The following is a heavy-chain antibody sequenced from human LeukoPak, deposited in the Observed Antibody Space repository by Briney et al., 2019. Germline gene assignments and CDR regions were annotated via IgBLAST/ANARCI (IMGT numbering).Heavy chain of an antibody. CDR1: GASISSSSYF. Sequence: PSETLSLTCSVSGASISSSSYFWGWIRQPPGKGLEWIGSIYDSGSIYYNPSLESRVTISVDTSKNQFSLELSFVTAADTAVYYCARPGITLFGVVDHGMDVWGQGTTVSVSS. J-gene: IGHJ6*02. CDR3: ARPGITLFGVVDHGMDV. V-gene: IGHV4-39*01. CDR2: IYDSGSI. D-gene: IGHD3-3*01.